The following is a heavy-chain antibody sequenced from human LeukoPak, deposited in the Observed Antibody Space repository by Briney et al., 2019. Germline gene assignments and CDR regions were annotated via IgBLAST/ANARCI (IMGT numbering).Heavy chain of an antibody. D-gene: IGHD2-21*01. CDR2: ICWDGSVT. CDR3: GKDGPVISY. V-gene: IGHV3-43D*03. CDR1: GFAFDDFG. J-gene: IGHJ4*02. Sequence: PGGSLRLSCAASGFAFDDFGMHWVRQAPGKGLEWVSFICWDGSVTYYTDSLKGRITVSRDNSKNSLYLQMGSLRAEDTALYYCGKDGPVISYWGQGTVVTVSS.